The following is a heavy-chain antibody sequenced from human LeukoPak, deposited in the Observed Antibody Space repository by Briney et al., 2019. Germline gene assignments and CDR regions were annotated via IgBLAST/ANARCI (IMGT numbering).Heavy chain of an antibody. V-gene: IGHV3-23*01. CDR2: FSSRGDST. CDR1: GFTFSNYA. CDR3: AKGPRPDITVAHTVEN. D-gene: IGHD6-19*01. Sequence: GGPLMPSWEASGFTFSNYAMGWVRKAPGRGLEWVPTFSSRGDSTYDADSVKGRFTISRDNSKNSLYLQMNNVRVEDTAVYYCAKGPRPDITVAHTVENWGQGTLVTVSS. J-gene: IGHJ4*02.